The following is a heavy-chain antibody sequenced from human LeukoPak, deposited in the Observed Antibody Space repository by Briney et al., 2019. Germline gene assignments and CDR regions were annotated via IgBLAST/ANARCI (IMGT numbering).Heavy chain of an antibody. CDR2: IYYSGST. V-gene: IGHV4-39*07. Sequence: SETLSLTCTVSGDSISSSSYYWGWIRQPPGKGLEWIGSIYYSGSTYYNPSLKSRVTISVDTSKNQFSLKLSSVTAADTAVYYCARYCSGGSCLATYFDYWGQGTLVTVSS. CDR1: GDSISSSSYY. D-gene: IGHD2-15*01. J-gene: IGHJ4*02. CDR3: ARYCSGGSCLATYFDY.